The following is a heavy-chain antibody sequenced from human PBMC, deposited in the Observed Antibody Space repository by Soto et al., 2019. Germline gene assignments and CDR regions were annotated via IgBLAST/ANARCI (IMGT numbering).Heavy chain of an antibody. Sequence: QVQLVQSGAEVKKPGASVKVSCKASGYTFTSYYMYWVRQAPGQGLEWMGIINPSGGSTSYAQKFQGRVTMTRDTSTSTVYMELSSLRSEDTAVYYCASNGYSSTWHSWFDPWGQGTLVTVSS. V-gene: IGHV1-46*03. CDR3: ASNGYSSTWHSWFDP. CDR2: INPSGGST. J-gene: IGHJ5*02. CDR1: GYTFTSYY. D-gene: IGHD6-13*01.